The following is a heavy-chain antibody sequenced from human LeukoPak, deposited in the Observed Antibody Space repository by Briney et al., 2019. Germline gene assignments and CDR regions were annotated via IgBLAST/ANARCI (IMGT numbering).Heavy chain of an antibody. Sequence: ASVKVSCKASGYTFTSYGISWVRQAPGQGLEWMGWISAYNGNTNYAQKLQGRVTMTRDTSTSTVYMELSSLRSEDTAVYYCARAPGDSSGYYFFDYWGQGTLVTVSS. D-gene: IGHD3-22*01. CDR1: GYTFTSYG. CDR2: ISAYNGNT. V-gene: IGHV1-18*01. J-gene: IGHJ4*02. CDR3: ARAPGDSSGYYFFDY.